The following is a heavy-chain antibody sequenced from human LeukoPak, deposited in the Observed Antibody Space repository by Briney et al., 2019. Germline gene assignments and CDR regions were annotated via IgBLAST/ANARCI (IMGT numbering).Heavy chain of an antibody. CDR2: IYSDGRT. J-gene: IGHJ6*04. D-gene: IGHD3-10*02. V-gene: IGHV3-53*01. CDR3: AELGITTIGGV. Sequence: GGSLRLSCAASGFTVSNKYMTWVRQAPGKGLEWVSLIYSDGRTYYADSVKGRFTISRDNAKNSLYLQMNSLRAEDTAVYYCAELGITTIGGVWGKGTTVTISS. CDR1: GFTVSNKY.